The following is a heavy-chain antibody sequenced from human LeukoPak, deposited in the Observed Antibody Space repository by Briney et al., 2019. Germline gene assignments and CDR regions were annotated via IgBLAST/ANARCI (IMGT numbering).Heavy chain of an antibody. V-gene: IGHV3-21*01. CDR3: AGSVEYSRSAAGDY. CDR1: GFTFSSYS. J-gene: IGHJ4*02. D-gene: IGHD6-6*01. Sequence: GGSLRLSCAASGFTFSSYSMNWVRQAPGKGPEWVSSISSSSSYIYYADSVKGRFTISRDNAKNSLYLQMNSLRAEDTAVYYCAGSVEYSRSAAGDYWGQGTLVTVSS. CDR2: ISSSSSYI.